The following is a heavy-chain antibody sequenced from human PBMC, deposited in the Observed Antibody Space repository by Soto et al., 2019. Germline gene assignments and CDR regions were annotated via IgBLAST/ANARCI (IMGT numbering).Heavy chain of an antibody. J-gene: IGHJ6*02. CDR1: GFSFRDYD. CDR3: ARAYLGRLPRRAEYYYAMDV. D-gene: IGHD1-26*01. CDR2: LGAARDP. Sequence: EVQLVESGGGSVQPGESLRLSCAASGFSFRDYDMHWVRQRKGEGLEWVSALGAARDPYYVGSVKGRFSVSRDNAQNSLFLQMNNLRVDDTAVYFCARAYLGRLPRRAEYYYAMDVWGRGTTVTVSS. V-gene: IGHV3-13*05.